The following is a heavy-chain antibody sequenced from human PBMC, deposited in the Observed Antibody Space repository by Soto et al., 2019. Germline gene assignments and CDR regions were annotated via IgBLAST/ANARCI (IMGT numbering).Heavy chain of an antibody. V-gene: IGHV4-61*03. J-gene: IGHJ6*02. CDR1: GDSVTSGSYY. CDR2: ISYTGRT. D-gene: IGHD7-27*01. Sequence: SETLSLTCIVSGDSVTSGSYYWTWLRQPPGKGPEWIGYISYTGRTKYNPSLQSRVTISVDTSKNDFSLNLSSVTAADTAVYFCAREWGLLPYYVMNVWGHGTAVTVSS. CDR3: AREWGLLPYYVMNV.